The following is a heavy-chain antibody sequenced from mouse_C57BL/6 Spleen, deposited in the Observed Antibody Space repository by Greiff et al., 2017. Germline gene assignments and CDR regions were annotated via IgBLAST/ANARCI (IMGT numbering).Heavy chain of an antibody. CDR1: GYTFTDYN. D-gene: IGHD3-2*02. CDR3: ARGSSGFYYYAMDY. CDR2: INPNNGGT. V-gene: IGHV1-18*01. Sequence: VQLQQSGPELVKPGASVKIPCKASGYTFTDYNMDWVKQSHGKSLEWIGDINPNNGGTIYNQKFKGKATLTVDKSSSTAYMELRSLTSEDTAVYYCARGSSGFYYYAMDYWGQGTSVTVSS. J-gene: IGHJ4*01.